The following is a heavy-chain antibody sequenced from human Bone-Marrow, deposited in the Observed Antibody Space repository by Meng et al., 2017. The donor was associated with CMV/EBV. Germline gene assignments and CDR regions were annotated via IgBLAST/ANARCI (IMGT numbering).Heavy chain of an antibody. CDR3: ARVHEQRAGDALDI. Sequence: GESLKISCKGSGYSFTSYWIGWVRQMPGKGPEWMGIFYPGDSDTRYSPSFQGQVTILADKSISTAYLQWSSLKASDTARYYCARVHEQRAGDALDIWGQGTMVTVSS. CDR1: GYSFTSYW. D-gene: IGHD6-19*01. CDR2: FYPGDSDT. J-gene: IGHJ3*02. V-gene: IGHV5-51*01.